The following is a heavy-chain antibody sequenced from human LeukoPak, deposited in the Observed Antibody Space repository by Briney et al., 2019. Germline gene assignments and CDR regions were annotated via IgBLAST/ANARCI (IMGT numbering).Heavy chain of an antibody. CDR3: AREREAVAIDY. J-gene: IGHJ4*02. Sequence: GGSLRLSCAASGFTFSSYAMHWVRQAPGKGLEWVAVISYDGSNKYYADSVKGRFTISRDNSKNTLYLQMNSLRAEDTAVYYCAREREAVAIDYWGQGTLVTVSS. CDR1: GFTFSSYA. CDR2: ISYDGSNK. D-gene: IGHD6-19*01. V-gene: IGHV3-30*04.